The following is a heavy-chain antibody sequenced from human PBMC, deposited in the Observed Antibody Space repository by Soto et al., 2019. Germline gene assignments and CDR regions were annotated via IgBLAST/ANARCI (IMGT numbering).Heavy chain of an antibody. V-gene: IGHV4-30-2*01. CDR2: IYHSGST. CDR3: ASAASGYSYGASSY. Sequence: NPSATLSLTXAVSGGSISSGGYSWSWIRQPPGKGLEWIGYIYHSGSTYYNPSLKSRVTISVDRSKNQFSLKLSSVTAADTAVYYCASAASGYSYGASSYWGQGTLVTVAS. D-gene: IGHD5-18*01. CDR1: GGSISSGGYS. J-gene: IGHJ4*02.